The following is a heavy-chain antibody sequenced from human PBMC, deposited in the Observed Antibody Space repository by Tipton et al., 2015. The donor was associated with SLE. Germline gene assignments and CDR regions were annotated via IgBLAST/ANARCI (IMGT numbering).Heavy chain of an antibody. CDR2: INHSGST. CDR3: ARGESDYYGSGSPWSWFGP. J-gene: IGHJ5*02. D-gene: IGHD3-10*01. Sequence: LRLSCAVYGGSFSGYYWSWIRQPPGKGLEWIGEINHSGSTNYNPALKSRVTISVDTSKNQFSLKLSSVTAADTAVYYCARGESDYYGSGSPWSWFGPWGQGTLVTVSS. V-gene: IGHV4-34*01. CDR1: GGSFSGYY.